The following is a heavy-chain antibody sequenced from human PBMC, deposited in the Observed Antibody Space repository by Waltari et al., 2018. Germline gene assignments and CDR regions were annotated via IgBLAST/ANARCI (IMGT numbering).Heavy chain of an antibody. CDR2: IYHSGST. V-gene: IGHV4-4*02. CDR3: ARSHGTFRGVMGQDYFDY. CDR1: GGSISSSNW. J-gene: IGHJ4*02. Sequence: QVQLQESGPGLVKPSGTLSLTCAVSGGSISSSNWWSWVRQPPGKGLEWIGEIYHSGSTNYNPSLKSRVTISVDTSKNQFSLKLSSVTAADTAVYYCARSHGTFRGVMGQDYFDYWGQGTLVTVSS. D-gene: IGHD3-10*01.